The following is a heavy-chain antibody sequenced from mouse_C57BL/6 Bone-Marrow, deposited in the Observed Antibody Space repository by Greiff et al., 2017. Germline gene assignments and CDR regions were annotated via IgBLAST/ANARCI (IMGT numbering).Heavy chain of an antibody. V-gene: IGHV14-4*01. J-gene: IGHJ2*01. CDR3: TTTVVPRDYFDY. Sequence: VQLQQSGAELVRPGASVKLSCTASGFNIKDDYMHWVKQRPEQGLEWIGWIDPENGDTEYASKFQGKATITADTSSNTAYQQLSSLTSEDTAVYYCTTTVVPRDYFDYWGQGTTLTVSS. D-gene: IGHD1-1*01. CDR2: IDPENGDT. CDR1: GFNIKDDY.